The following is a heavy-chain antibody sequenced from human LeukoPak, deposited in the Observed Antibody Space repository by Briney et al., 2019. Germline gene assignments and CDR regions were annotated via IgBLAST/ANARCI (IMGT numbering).Heavy chain of an antibody. CDR2: IRSKAYGGTK. CDR3: TRYNWNYALFDY. CDR1: GFTFGDYD. V-gene: IGHV3-49*03. Sequence: GGSLTLSCTVSGFTFGDYDMSWIRQAPGKGLEWVGFIRSKAYGGTKASPESVKSRFTISCDDHTSIAHLQMNSLKTEDTDVYYCTRYNWNYALFDYWGQGTLVTVAS. J-gene: IGHJ4*02. D-gene: IGHD1-7*01.